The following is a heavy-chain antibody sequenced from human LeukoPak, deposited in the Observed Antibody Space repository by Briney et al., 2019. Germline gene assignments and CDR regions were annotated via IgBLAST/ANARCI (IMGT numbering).Heavy chain of an antibody. CDR3: ARGLASNYWDY. V-gene: IGHV3-30*14. CDR1: GFTFSSYA. CDR2: ISYDGSNK. J-gene: IGHJ4*02. Sequence: GRSLRLSCAASGFTFSSYAIHWVRQAPGKGLEWVAVISYDGSNKYYADSVKGRFTISRDNSENTLYLQMNNLRAEDTALYYCARGLASNYWDYWGQGTLVTVSS. D-gene: IGHD5-24*01.